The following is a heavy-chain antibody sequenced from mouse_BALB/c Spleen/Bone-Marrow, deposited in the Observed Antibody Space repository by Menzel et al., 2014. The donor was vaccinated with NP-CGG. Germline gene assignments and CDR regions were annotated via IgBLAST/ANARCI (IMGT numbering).Heavy chain of an antibody. J-gene: IGHJ3*01. D-gene: IGHD2-14*01. CDR2: ISSGGSYT. V-gene: IGHV5-9-3*01. CDR1: GFTFSSYA. CDR3: ARHREVRPFAY. Sequence: EVQLVESGGGLVKPGGSLKLSCAASGFTFSSYAMSWVRQTPEKRPEWVATISSGGSYTYYPDSVKGRFTISRDNAKNTLYLQMSSLRSEDTAMYYCARHREVRPFAYWGQGTLVTVSA.